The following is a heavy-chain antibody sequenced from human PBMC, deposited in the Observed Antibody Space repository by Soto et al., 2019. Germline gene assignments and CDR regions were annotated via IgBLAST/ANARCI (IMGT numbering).Heavy chain of an antibody. CDR2: IYYSGST. J-gene: IGHJ5*02. D-gene: IGHD2-2*02. Sequence: SETLSLTCTFSGCTISSYYWSWIRQPPGKGLEWIGYIYYSGSTNYNPSLKSRVTISVDTSKNQFSLKLSSVTAADTAVYYCARGYCSSTICYIWDNWFDPWGQGTLVTVSS. V-gene: IGHV4-59*01. CDR3: ARGYCSSTICYIWDNWFDP. CDR1: GCTISSYY.